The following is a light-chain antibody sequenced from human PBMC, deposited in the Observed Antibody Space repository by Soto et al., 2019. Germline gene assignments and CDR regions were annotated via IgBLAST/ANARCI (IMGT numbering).Light chain of an antibody. CDR3: CSYAGSGAWV. J-gene: IGLJ3*02. Sequence: QSALTQPASVSGSPGQSITISCTGTSSDVGSYNLVSWYQQHPGKAPKLMIYEVTKRPSGVSNRFSGSKSGNTASLTISGLLDEDEADYYCCSYAGSGAWVFGGGTKLTVL. V-gene: IGLV2-23*02. CDR1: SSDVGSYNL. CDR2: EVT.